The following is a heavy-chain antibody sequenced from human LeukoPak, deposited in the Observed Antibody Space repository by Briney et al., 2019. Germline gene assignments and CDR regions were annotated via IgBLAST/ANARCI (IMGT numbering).Heavy chain of an antibody. CDR2: IKTNTDGGTT. V-gene: IGHV3-15*07. D-gene: IGHD2-8*01. CDR1: GFTFNSAW. Sequence: PGGSLRLSCAASGFTFNSAWMNWVRQAPGMGLEWVGRIKTNTDGGTTDHAAPMKGGFAISRDDSENTLYLQMNSLKTEDTAVYYCTRTLKGGYFDYWGQGTLVTVSS. CDR3: TRTLKGGYFDY. J-gene: IGHJ4*02.